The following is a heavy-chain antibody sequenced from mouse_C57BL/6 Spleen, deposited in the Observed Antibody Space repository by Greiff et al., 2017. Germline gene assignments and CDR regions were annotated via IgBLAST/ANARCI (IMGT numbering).Heavy chain of an antibody. CDR1: GYAFSSSW. CDR2: IYPGDGDT. D-gene: IGHD1-1*01. V-gene: IGHV1-82*01. Sequence: VQLQQSGPELVKPGASVKISCKASGYAFSSSWMNWVKQRPGKGLEWIGRIYPGDGDTNYNGKFKGKATLTADKSSSTAYMQLSSLTSEDSAVYFCAITTVVPHAMDYWGQGTSVTVSS. CDR3: AITTVVPHAMDY. J-gene: IGHJ4*01.